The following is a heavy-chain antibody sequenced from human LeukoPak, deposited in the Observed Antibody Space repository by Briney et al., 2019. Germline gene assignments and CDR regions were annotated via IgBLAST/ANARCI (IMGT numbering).Heavy chain of an antibody. CDR2: IHHTGST. J-gene: IGHJ4*02. D-gene: IGHD5-24*01. V-gene: IGHV4-38-2*02. CDR3: AKGATCPDY. Sequence: SETLSLTCSVSGYSISSGYYWGWIRQPPGKGLEWIGNIHHTGSTYYNPSLKSRVTISLDTSKNQFSLNLSSVTAADTAVYYCAKGATCPDYWGQGTLVTVSS. CDR1: GYSISSGYY.